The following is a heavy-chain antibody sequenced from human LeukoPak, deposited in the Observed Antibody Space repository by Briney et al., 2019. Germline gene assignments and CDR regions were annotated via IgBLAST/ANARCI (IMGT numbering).Heavy chain of an antibody. J-gene: IGHJ6*02. D-gene: IGHD4-23*01. CDR1: GFTFSSYG. Sequence: GGSLRLSCAASGFTFSSYGMHWVRQAPGKGLEWVAVIWYDGSNKYYADSVKGRFTISRDNSKNTLYLQMNSLRAEDTAVYYCARDGGNRFGYYGMDVWGQGTLVTVSS. CDR3: ARDGGNRFGYYGMDV. CDR2: IWYDGSNK. V-gene: IGHV3-33*01.